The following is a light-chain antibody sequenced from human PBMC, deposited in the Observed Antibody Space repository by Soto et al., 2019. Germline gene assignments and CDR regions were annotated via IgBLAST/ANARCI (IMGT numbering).Light chain of an antibody. Sequence: DIVMTQSPDSLAVSLGERATINCKSSQSVLYSSNTKNYLAWYQQKPGQPPKLLIYWASTREYGVPDRFSGSGSGTDFNLTISSLQAEDVAVYYCQQYYSTPQTFGQGTKVEIK. V-gene: IGKV4-1*01. CDR3: QQYYSTPQT. CDR1: QSVLYSSNTKNY. CDR2: WAS. J-gene: IGKJ1*01.